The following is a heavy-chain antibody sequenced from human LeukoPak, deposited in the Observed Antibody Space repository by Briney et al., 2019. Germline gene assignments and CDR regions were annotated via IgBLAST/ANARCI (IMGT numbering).Heavy chain of an antibody. CDR2: ISAYNGNT. V-gene: IGHV1-18*04. J-gene: IGHJ4*02. D-gene: IGHD3-16*02. CDR3: ARGDSEYYDYVWGSYRHPSNDY. Sequence: GASVKVSCKASGYTFTGYFIHWVRQAPGQGLEWMGWISAYNGNTNYAQKLQGRVTMTTDTSTSTAYMELRSLRSDDTAVYYCARGDSEYYDYVWGSYRHPSNDYWGQGTLVTVSS. CDR1: GYTFTGYF.